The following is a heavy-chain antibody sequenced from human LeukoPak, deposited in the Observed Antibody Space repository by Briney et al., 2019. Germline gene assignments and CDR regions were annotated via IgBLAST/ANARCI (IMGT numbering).Heavy chain of an antibody. CDR3: AKDRLSGDSYGQFDY. D-gene: IGHD5-18*01. V-gene: IGHV1-18*01. Sequence: ASVKVSCKASGYTFTSYGISWVRQAPGQGLEWMGWISAYNGNTNYAQKLQGRVSMTTDTSTSTAYMELRSLRSDDTAVYYCAKDRLSGDSYGQFDYWGQGTLVTVSS. CDR2: ISAYNGNT. CDR1: GYTFTSYG. J-gene: IGHJ4*02.